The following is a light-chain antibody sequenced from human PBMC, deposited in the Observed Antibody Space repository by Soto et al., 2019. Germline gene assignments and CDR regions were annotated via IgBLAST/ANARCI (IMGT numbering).Light chain of an antibody. V-gene: IGKV3-20*01. CDR2: SAS. J-gene: IGKJ1*01. CDR3: QQSYSTPRWT. CDR1: QSVSSSY. Sequence: EIVLTQSPGTLSLSPGERATLSCRASQSVSSSYLAWYQQKPGQAPRLLIYSASTRATGIPARFSGSGSGTEFTLTISSLQPEDFATYYCQQSYSTPRWTFGQGTKWIS.